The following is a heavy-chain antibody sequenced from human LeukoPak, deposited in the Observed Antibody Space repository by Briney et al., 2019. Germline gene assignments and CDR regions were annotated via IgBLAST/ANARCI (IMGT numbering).Heavy chain of an antibody. J-gene: IGHJ4*02. D-gene: IGHD3-3*01. CDR1: GYTFTSYA. CDR2: IIPIFGTA. Sequence: GASVKVSCKASGYTFTSYAISWVRQAPGQGLEWMGGIIPIFGTANYAQKFLGRVTITADESTSTAYMELSSLRSEDTAVYYCARHTIFGVVIKPFDYWGQGTLVTVSS. CDR3: ARHTIFGVVIKPFDY. V-gene: IGHV1-69*13.